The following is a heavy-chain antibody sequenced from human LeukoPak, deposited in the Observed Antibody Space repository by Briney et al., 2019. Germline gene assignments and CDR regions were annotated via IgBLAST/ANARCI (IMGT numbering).Heavy chain of an antibody. J-gene: IGHJ6*03. V-gene: IGHV1-69*01. D-gene: IGHD5-12*01. Sequence: SVKVSCKASGGTFSSYAISWVRQAPGQGLEWMGGIIPIFGTANYAQNFQGRVTITADESTSTAYMELSSLRSEDTAVYYCARAITYYYYYYYMDVWGKGTTVTVSS. CDR3: ARAITYYYYYYYMDV. CDR2: IIPIFGTA. CDR1: GGTFSSYA.